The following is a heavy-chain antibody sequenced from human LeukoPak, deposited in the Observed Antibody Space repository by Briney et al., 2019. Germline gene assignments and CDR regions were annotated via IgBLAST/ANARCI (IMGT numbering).Heavy chain of an antibody. J-gene: IGHJ4*02. D-gene: IGHD5-24*01. V-gene: IGHV1-24*01. Sequence: ASVKVSCKVSGYTLTELSMHWVRQAPGKGLEWMGGFDPEDGETIYAQKFQGRVTMTEDTSTDTAYMELSSLRSGDTAVYYCASGRWLQFPYYFDYWGQGTLVTVSS. CDR2: FDPEDGET. CDR1: GYTLTELS. CDR3: ASGRWLQFPYYFDY.